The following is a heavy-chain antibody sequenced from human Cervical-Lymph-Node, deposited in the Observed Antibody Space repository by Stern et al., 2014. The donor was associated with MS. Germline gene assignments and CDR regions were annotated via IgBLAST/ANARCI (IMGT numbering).Heavy chain of an antibody. J-gene: IGHJ4*02. Sequence: EVQLVESGGGLVQPGGSLRLSCAASGFTFGSYWMTWVRQAPGRGLECGGNIKQDGSEKYYVGSVQGRFNISRVNAKNPLDMPMNSLRAEDTAVYYCARNAGGRDGYNYWGQGTLVTVSS. CDR2: IKQDGSEK. D-gene: IGHD5-24*01. V-gene: IGHV3-7*01. CDR3: ARNAGGRDGYNY. CDR1: GFTFGSYW.